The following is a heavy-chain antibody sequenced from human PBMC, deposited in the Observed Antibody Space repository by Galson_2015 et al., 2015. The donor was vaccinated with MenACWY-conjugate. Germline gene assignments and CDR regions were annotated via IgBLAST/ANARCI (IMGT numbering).Heavy chain of an antibody. CDR3: ARVEGGAVAGFMFDRYYYYGMDV. J-gene: IGHJ6*02. CDR1: GYTFTSYA. Sequence: SVKVSCKASGYTFTSYAMHWVRQAPGQRLEWMGWINAGNGNTKYSQKFQGRVTITRDTSASTAYMELSSLRSEDTAVYYCARVEGGAVAGFMFDRYYYYGMDVWGQGTTVTVSS. V-gene: IGHV1-3*01. D-gene: IGHD6-19*01. CDR2: INAGNGNT.